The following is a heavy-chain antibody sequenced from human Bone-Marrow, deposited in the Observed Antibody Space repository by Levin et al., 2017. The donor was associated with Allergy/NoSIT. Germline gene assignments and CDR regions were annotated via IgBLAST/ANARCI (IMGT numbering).Heavy chain of an antibody. V-gene: IGHV1-8*01. D-gene: IGHD3-3*01. Sequence: ASVKVSCKASGYTFISYDINWVRQAIGQGLEWMGWMNPNSGHTGYLQKFSGRVTMTRNTSTNTAYMEFSSLRSDDPAVYFCSRGGWVLSGLYAATPSNWFDPWGQGTLVSVSS. CDR1: GYTFISYD. CDR2: MNPNSGHT. J-gene: IGHJ5*02. CDR3: SRGGWVLSGLYAATPSNWFDP.